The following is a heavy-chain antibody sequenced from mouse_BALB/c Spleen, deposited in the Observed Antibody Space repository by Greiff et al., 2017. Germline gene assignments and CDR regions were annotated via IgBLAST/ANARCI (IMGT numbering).Heavy chain of an antibody. CDR1: GFTFTTYA. J-gene: IGHJ4*01. CDR3: VRQGTGGAMDY. CDR2: IRSKSNNYAT. V-gene: IGHV10-1*02. Sequence: EVKVVESGGGLVQPKGSLKLSCAASGFTFTTYAMNWVRQAPGKGLEWVARIRSKSNNYATYYADSVKDRFTISRDDSQSMLYLHMNNLKTEDSAMYYGVRQGTGGAMDYWGQGTSVTVSS.